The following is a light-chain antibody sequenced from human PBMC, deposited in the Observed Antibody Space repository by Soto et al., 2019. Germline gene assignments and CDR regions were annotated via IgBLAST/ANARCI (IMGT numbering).Light chain of an antibody. J-gene: IGKJ5*01. CDR3: QQYSHLIT. CDR2: DES. Sequence: DIQMTQSPSSLSASVGDRVTITCQASQDISNYLNWYQQKLGKAPKLLIYDESNLETGVPSRFSGSGSGTDFTFTISSLQPEDIATYYCQQYSHLITFGQGTRLENK. V-gene: IGKV1-33*01. CDR1: QDISNY.